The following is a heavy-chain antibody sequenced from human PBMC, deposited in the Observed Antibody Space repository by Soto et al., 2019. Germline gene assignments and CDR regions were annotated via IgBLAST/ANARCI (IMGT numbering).Heavy chain of an antibody. V-gene: IGHV3-33*01. D-gene: IGHD4-17*01. CDR1: GFTFSSYG. J-gene: IGHJ6*02. CDR2: IWYDGSNK. CDR3: ARETVTRYYYGMDV. Sequence: PGGSLRLSCAASGFTFSSYGMHWVSHAPGKGLEWVAVIWYDGSNKYYADSVKGRFTISRDNSKNTLYLQMNSLRAEDTAVYYCARETVTRYYYGMDVWGQGTTVTVSS.